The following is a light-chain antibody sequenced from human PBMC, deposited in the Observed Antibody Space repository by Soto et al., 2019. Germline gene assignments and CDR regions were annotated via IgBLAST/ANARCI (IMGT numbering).Light chain of an antibody. Sequence: EIVLTQYPGTLYLSAGERATVSCRASQSVTSTYLAWYQQKAGQAPRLLIYGASSRATGIPDRFSGSGSGTDFTLTISRLEPEDFAMYYCQQYGSSPRTFGQGTKVDNK. CDR1: QSVTSTY. CDR2: GAS. CDR3: QQYGSSPRT. J-gene: IGKJ1*01. V-gene: IGKV3-20*01.